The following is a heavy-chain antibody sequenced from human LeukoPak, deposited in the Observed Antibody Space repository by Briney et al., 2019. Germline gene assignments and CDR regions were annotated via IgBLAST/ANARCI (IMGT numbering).Heavy chain of an antibody. CDR2: IYYSVTT. CDR3: ARRRGMGLYYFDY. J-gene: IGHJ4*02. D-gene: IGHD3-16*01. CDR1: GDSISTNNYY. Sequence: SETLSLTCTVSGDSISTNNYYWTWIRQPPGKGLEWIGTIYYSVTTYYNPSLKSRVTISVDTSRNQFSLRLSSVTAADTAVYYCARRRGMGLYYFDYWGQGALVTVSS. V-gene: IGHV4-39*01.